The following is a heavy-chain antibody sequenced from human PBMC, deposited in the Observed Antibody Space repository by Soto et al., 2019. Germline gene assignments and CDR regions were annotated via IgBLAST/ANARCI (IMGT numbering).Heavy chain of an antibody. Sequence: ASVKVSCKASGYTFTVYYMHWVRQAPGQGLEWMGWINPKSGGTMYPEKFQGRVTMTWDTSISTAYMALTRLRSDDTAVYYCARDLAKGGGSAGFDYWGQGTLVTVSS. CDR2: INPKSGGT. CDR1: GYTFTVYY. D-gene: IGHD1-26*01. J-gene: IGHJ4*02. CDR3: ARDLAKGGGSAGFDY. V-gene: IGHV1-2*02.